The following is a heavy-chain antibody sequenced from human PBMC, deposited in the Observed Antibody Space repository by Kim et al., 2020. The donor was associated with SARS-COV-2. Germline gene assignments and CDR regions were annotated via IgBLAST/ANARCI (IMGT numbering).Heavy chain of an antibody. V-gene: IGHV3-30-3*01. Sequence: GGSLRLSCAASGFTFSSYAMHWVRQAPGKGLEWVAVISYDGSNKYYADSVKGRFTISRDNSKNTLYLQMNSLRAEDTAVYYCAGATAWWGQGTLVTVSS. CDR2: ISYDGSNK. J-gene: IGHJ4*02. CDR3: AGATAW. CDR1: GFTFSSYA. D-gene: IGHD1-26*01.